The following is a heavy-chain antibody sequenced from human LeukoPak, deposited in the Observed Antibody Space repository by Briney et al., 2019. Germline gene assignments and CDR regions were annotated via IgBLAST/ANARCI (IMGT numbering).Heavy chain of an antibody. J-gene: IGHJ5*02. CDR2: ISPSASHR. CDR1: GFPFSDYA. V-gene: IGHV3-23*01. Sequence: GGSLRLSCAASGFPFSDYAMTWVRQAPGKGLEWVAAISPSASHRYYADFVGGRFTISRDNSKNTLDLQMSSLRAEDTAVYYCVKDRFGSFDPWGQGTLVTVPS. D-gene: IGHD5-18*01. CDR3: VKDRFGSFDP.